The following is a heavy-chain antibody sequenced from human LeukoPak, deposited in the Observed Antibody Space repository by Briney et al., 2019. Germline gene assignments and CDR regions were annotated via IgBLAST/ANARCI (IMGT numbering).Heavy chain of an antibody. CDR3: TTEYYDFWSGYYTSDY. D-gene: IGHD3-3*01. CDR1: GFTFSNAW. CDR2: IKSKTDGGTT. J-gene: IGHJ4*02. V-gene: IGHV3-15*01. Sequence: GGSLRLSCAASGFTFSNAWMSWVRQAPGKGLEWVGRIKSKTDGGTTDYAAHVKGRFTISRDDSKNTLYLQMNSLKTEDTAVYYCTTEYYDFWSGYYTSDYWGQGTLVTVSS.